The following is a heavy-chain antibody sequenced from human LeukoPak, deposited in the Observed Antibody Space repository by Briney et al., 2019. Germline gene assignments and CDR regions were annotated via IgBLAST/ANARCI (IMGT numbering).Heavy chain of an antibody. Sequence: SETLSLTCTVSGGSVSSYYWGWVRQPPGKGLEWVGYIYSSESMNYNPSLKSRVTISVDTSKNQFSLKLRSVTAADTAVYYCARFHSGSGGWYGLWYFDLWGRGTLVTVSS. J-gene: IGHJ2*01. CDR2: IYSSESM. V-gene: IGHV4-4*08. D-gene: IGHD6-19*01. CDR1: GGSVSSYY. CDR3: ARFHSGSGGWYGLWYFDL.